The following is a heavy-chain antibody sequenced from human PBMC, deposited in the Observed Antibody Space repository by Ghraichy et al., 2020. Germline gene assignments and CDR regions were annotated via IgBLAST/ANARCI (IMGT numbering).Heavy chain of an antibody. CDR1: GFTFSRYG. CDR2: ISSSGGST. V-gene: IGHV3-64D*06. Sequence: GGSLRLSCSASGFTFSRYGMHWVRQAPGKGLEYVSGISSSGGSTYYADSVKGRFTISRDNSNNTLYLQMSSLRTEDTAVYYCVKSVRSTSTSGDPWGQGTLVTVSS. D-gene: IGHD1-26*01. CDR3: VKSVRSTSTSGDP. J-gene: IGHJ5*02.